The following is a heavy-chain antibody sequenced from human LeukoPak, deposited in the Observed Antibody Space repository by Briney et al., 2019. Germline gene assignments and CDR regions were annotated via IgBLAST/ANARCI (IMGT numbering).Heavy chain of an antibody. CDR3: ATSRSYSGLDY. CDR1: GFTFSSYE. V-gene: IGHV3-48*03. J-gene: IGHJ4*02. D-gene: IGHD1-26*01. CDR2: ISSSGNTI. Sequence: GGSLRLSCAASGFTFSSYEMNWVRQAPGKGLEWASYISSSGNTIYDADSVKGRFTISRDNAKNSLYLQMNSLRAEDTAVYYCATSRSYSGLDYWGQGTLVTVSS.